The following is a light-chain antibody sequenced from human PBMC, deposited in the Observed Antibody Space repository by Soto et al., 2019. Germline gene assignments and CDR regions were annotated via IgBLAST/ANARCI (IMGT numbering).Light chain of an antibody. Sequence: EIVLMQSPGPLSLSPGARATPSCRASQTLRRTYIAWYQQKPGQAPRVLIYGASKRATGIPDRFSGSGAGTDFSLTISRLEPEDFAVYYCHQYDNAPQTYGQGTKVDIK. CDR3: HQYDNAPQT. V-gene: IGKV3-20*01. CDR2: GAS. J-gene: IGKJ2*01. CDR1: QTLRRTY.